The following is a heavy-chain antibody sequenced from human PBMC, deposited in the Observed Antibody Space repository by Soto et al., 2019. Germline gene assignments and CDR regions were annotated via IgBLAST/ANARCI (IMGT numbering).Heavy chain of an antibody. V-gene: IGHV3-15*07. CDR1: GFTFSNAW. D-gene: IGHD6-6*01. J-gene: IGHJ6*02. Sequence: PGGSLRLSCAASGFTFSNAWMNWVRQAPGKGLEWVGRIKSKTDGGTTDYAAPVKGRFTISRDDSKNTLYLQMNSLKTEDTAVYYCTTTRYSSSSVYYYYYGMDVWGHGTTVTVSS. CDR2: IKSKTDGGTT. CDR3: TTTRYSSSSVYYYYYGMDV.